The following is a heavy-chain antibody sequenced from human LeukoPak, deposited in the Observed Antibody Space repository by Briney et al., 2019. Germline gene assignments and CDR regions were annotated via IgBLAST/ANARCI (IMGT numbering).Heavy chain of an antibody. CDR2: IIPIFGTA. CDR1: GGTFSSYA. CDR3: ARPNSSSWSRSGAFDI. J-gene: IGHJ3*02. Sequence: SVKVSCKASGGTFSSYAISWVRQAPGQGLEWMGGIIPIFGTANYAQKFQGRVTITVDESTSTAYMELSSLRSEDTAVYYCARPNSSSWSRSGAFDIWGQGTMVTVSS. D-gene: IGHD6-13*01. V-gene: IGHV1-69*13.